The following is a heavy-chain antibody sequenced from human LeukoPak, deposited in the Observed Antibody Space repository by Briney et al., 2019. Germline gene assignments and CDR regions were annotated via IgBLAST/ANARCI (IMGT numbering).Heavy chain of an antibody. V-gene: IGHV3-7*05. CDR2: IKQDGSEE. CDR1: GCTFSSYW. Sequence: GGSLRLSCAASGCTFSSYWMSWVRQAPGKGLEWVAIIKQDGSEEVYVDSVKGRFTISRDNAKNSLFLQMNTLRAEDTAVYYCARDPYSSTWSYGMDVWGQGTTVTVSS. J-gene: IGHJ6*02. CDR3: ARDPYSSTWSYGMDV. D-gene: IGHD6-6*01.